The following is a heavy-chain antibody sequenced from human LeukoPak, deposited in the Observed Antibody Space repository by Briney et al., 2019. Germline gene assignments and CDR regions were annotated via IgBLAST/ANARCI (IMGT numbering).Heavy chain of an antibody. CDR3: ARDQEAFDY. J-gene: IGHJ4*02. CDR1: GYSFTSNY. V-gene: IGHV1-46*01. CDR2: IYPRDGST. Sequence: ASVKVSCKVSGYSFTSNYIHWVRQAPGQGLEWMGMIYPRDGSTSYAQKFQGRVTVTRDTFTGTVHMELSGLRSEDTAVYYCARDQEAFDYWGQGTLVTVSS.